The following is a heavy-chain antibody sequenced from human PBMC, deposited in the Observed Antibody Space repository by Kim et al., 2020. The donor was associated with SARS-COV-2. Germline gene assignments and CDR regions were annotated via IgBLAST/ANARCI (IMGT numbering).Heavy chain of an antibody. Sequence: GGSLRLSCAASGFTFSSYDMHWVRQATGKGLEWVSAIGTAGDTYYPGSVKGRFTISRENAKNSLYLQMNSLRAGDTAVYYCARGGGIAVAGTQGMDVWGQGTTVTVSS. J-gene: IGHJ6*02. CDR1: GFTFSSYD. CDR3: ARGGGIAVAGTQGMDV. CDR2: IGTAGDT. V-gene: IGHV3-13*04. D-gene: IGHD6-19*01.